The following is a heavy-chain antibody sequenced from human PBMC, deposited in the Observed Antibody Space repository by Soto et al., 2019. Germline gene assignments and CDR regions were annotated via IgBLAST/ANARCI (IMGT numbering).Heavy chain of an antibody. J-gene: IGHJ4*02. V-gene: IGHV3-74*01. CDR3: GRGGSYSGY. Sequence: EVQLVESGGGLVQPGGSLRLSCAASGFTFSNYWLQWVRQAPGKGLVWLSRINSDGSSTSYADSVKGRFTISRDNAKKTLYLQMNRLRAEDTAVYYCGRGGSYSGYWGQGTLVTVSS. D-gene: IGHD1-26*01. CDR1: GFTFSNYW. CDR2: INSDGSST.